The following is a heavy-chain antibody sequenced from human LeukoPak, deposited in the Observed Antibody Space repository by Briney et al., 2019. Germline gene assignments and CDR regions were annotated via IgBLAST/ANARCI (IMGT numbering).Heavy chain of an antibody. CDR3: ARGSSVRGLDY. Sequence: GASVEVSCKASGYTFTDYYIHWVRQAPGQGLEWMGWINPNTGGPFYAQKFQGRVTMTRDTSITTAYMELSRLRSDDTAVYYCARGSSVRGLDYWGQGTLVTVSS. CDR1: GYTFTDYY. D-gene: IGHD4-17*01. J-gene: IGHJ4*02. V-gene: IGHV1-2*02. CDR2: INPNTGGP.